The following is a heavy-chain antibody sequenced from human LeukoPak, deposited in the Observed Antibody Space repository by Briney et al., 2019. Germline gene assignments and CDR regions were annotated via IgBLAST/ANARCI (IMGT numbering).Heavy chain of an antibody. Sequence: GGSLRLSCAASGFTFSSREMNWVRQAPGKGLEWVSNIGDNGRTMDYADSVKGRFTISRDNSKNTLYLQVNSLRAEDTAVYFCARPDYGDYPLRYWGQGTLVTVSS. CDR1: GFTFSSRE. D-gene: IGHD4-17*01. J-gene: IGHJ4*02. CDR3: ARPDYGDYPLRY. CDR2: IGDNGRTM. V-gene: IGHV3-48*03.